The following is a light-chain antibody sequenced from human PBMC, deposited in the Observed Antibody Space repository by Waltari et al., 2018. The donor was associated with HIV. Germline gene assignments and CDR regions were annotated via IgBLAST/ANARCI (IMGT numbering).Light chain of an antibody. J-gene: IGLJ2*01. Sequence: NFMLTQPPSVSESPGKTVTISCTRSSGSIASNYVQWYQQRPGSAPTTLIYEDDQRPSGVPYRFSGSIDTSSNSASLTISGLKTEDEADYYCQSFDTSNQWIFGGGTKLTVL. CDR3: QSFDTSNQWI. V-gene: IGLV6-57*03. CDR2: EDD. CDR1: SGSIASNY.